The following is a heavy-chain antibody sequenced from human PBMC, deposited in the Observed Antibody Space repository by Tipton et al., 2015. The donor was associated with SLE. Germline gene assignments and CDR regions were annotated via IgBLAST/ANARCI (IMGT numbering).Heavy chain of an antibody. V-gene: IGHV3-21*01. Sequence: SLRLSCAASGFTVSSNYMSWVRQAPGKGLEWVSSISSSSSYIYYADSVKGRFTISRDNAKNSLYLQMNSLRAEDTAVYYCARDSWGYQLLSRRYFDYWGQGTLVTVSS. CDR2: ISSSSSYI. CDR3: ARDSWGYQLLSRRYFDY. D-gene: IGHD2-2*01. J-gene: IGHJ4*02. CDR1: GFTVSSNY.